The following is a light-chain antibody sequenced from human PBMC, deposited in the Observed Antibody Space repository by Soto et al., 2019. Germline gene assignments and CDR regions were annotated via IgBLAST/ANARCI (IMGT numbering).Light chain of an antibody. J-gene: IGKJ5*01. V-gene: IGKV3-20*01. Sequence: EIVLTQSPGTLSLFPGERATLSCRASQSLTTSYLAWYQQKPGQAPRLLIYGASSRATGIPDRFSGSGSGTDFTLTISRLEPVDFAVYYCQQYGSSPTFGQGTRLEIK. CDR3: QQYGSSPT. CDR1: QSLTTSY. CDR2: GAS.